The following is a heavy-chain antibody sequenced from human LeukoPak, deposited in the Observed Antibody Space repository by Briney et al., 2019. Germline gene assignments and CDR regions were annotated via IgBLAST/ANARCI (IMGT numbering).Heavy chain of an antibody. D-gene: IGHD6-19*01. CDR3: ARPGNDSSGWYRAGGFDY. V-gene: IGHV4-39*01. J-gene: IGHJ4*02. CDR2: IYYSGST. Sequence: PSETLSLTRTVSGGSISSSSYYWGWIRQPPGKGLEWIGSIYYSGSTYYNPSLKSRVTISVDTSKNQFSLKLSSVTAADTAVYYCARPGNDSSGWYRAGGFDYWGQGTLVTVSS. CDR1: GGSISSSSYY.